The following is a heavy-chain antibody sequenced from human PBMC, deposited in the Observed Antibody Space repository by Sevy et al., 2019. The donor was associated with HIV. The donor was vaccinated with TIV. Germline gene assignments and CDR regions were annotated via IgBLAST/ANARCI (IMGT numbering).Heavy chain of an antibody. J-gene: IGHJ3*02. CDR2: ISYDGSSK. D-gene: IGHD3-3*01. CDR1: GFNFSSYG. V-gene: IGHV3-30*18. Sequence: GGSLRLSCAASGFNFSSYGMHWVRQAPGKGLEWVAVISYDGSSKYYAESVKGRFTISRDNSKNTLYLQISSLIAEDTAVYYCAKESGSYYDFWSGHDAFDIWTQGTMVTVSS. CDR3: AKESGSYYDFWSGHDAFDI.